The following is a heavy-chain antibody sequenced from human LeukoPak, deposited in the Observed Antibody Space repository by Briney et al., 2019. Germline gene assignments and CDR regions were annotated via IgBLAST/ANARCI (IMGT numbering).Heavy chain of an antibody. CDR1: GGSISSYY. Sequence: SETLSLTCTVSGGSISSYYWSWIRQPPGKGLEWIGYIYYSGRTNYNPSLKSRVTISVDTSKNQFSLKLSSVTAADTAVYYCARASGSYEYNWFDPWGQGTLVTVSS. D-gene: IGHD1-26*01. V-gene: IGHV4-59*01. CDR3: ARASGSYEYNWFDP. CDR2: IYYSGRT. J-gene: IGHJ5*02.